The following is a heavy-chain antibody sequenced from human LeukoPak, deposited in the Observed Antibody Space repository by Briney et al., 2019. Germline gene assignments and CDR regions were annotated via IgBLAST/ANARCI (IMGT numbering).Heavy chain of an antibody. CDR3: ASPGGSSPLDY. CDR1: GFTFDDYA. V-gene: IGHV3-9*01. D-gene: IGHD2-15*01. Sequence: GRSLRLSCAASGFTFDDYAMHWVRQAPGKGLEWVSGISWNSGSIGYADSVKGRFTISRDNAKNSLYLQMNSLRAEDTAVYYCASPGGSSPLDYWGQGTLVTVSS. J-gene: IGHJ4*02. CDR2: ISWNSGSI.